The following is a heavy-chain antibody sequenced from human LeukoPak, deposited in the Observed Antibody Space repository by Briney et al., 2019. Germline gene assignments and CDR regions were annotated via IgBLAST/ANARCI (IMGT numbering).Heavy chain of an antibody. V-gene: IGHV3-23*01. CDR2: ISGSGGST. J-gene: IGHJ4*02. Sequence: GGSLRLSCAASGFTFSSYAMSWVRQAPGKGLEWVSAISGSGGSTHYADSVKGRFTISRDNSKNSLYLQMNSLRAEDTAVYYCARDRSSSWSSHKYYFDYWGQGTLVTVSS. D-gene: IGHD6-13*01. CDR3: ARDRSSSWSSHKYYFDY. CDR1: GFTFSSYA.